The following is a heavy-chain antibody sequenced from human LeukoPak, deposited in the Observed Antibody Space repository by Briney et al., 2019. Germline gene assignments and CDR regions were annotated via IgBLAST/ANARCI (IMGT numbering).Heavy chain of an antibody. CDR1: RFTFSNYA. CDR3: AKIKSSGSYDYFDY. D-gene: IGHD1-26*01. J-gene: IGHJ4*02. V-gene: IGHV3-23*01. CDR2: IGGSGYPT. Sequence: GGSLRLSCAASRFTFSNYAMTWVRQAPGKGLEWVSTIGGSGYPTYYADSVKGRFTISRDNPKNTLYLQMNSLRAEDTAVYYCAKIKSSGSYDYFDYWGQGTLVTVSS.